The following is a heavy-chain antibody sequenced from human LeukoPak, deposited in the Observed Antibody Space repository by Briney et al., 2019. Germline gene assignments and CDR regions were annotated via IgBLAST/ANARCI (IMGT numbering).Heavy chain of an antibody. Sequence: GASVKVSCKASGGTFSSYAISWVRQAPGQGLEWMGRIIPILGIANYAQKFQGRVTITADKSTSTAYMELSSLRSEDTAVYYCARESMTTVTSYYFDYWGQGTLVTVSS. J-gene: IGHJ4*02. CDR3: ARESMTTVTSYYFDY. CDR1: GGTFSSYA. CDR2: IIPILGIA. D-gene: IGHD4-17*01. V-gene: IGHV1-69*04.